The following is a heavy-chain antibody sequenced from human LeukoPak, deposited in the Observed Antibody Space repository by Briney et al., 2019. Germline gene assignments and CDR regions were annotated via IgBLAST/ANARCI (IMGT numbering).Heavy chain of an antibody. J-gene: IGHJ4*02. CDR2: INWNGGST. D-gene: IGHD3-22*01. CDR3: ARSRHSYDSSGFPHY. Sequence: GGSLRLSCAASGFTFDDYSMTWVRQAPGKGLEWVSGINWNGGSTGYADSVKGRFTISRDNAKNSLHLQMNSLRAEDTALYYCARSRHSYDSSGFPHYWGQGTLVTVSS. CDR1: GFTFDDYS. V-gene: IGHV3-20*04.